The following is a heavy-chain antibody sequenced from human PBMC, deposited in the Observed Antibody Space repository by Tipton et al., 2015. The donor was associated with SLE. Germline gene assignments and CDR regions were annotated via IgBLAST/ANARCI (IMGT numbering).Heavy chain of an antibody. CDR1: GFPFSSFN. J-gene: IGHJ4*02. D-gene: IGHD3-10*01. CDR2: IGTSRSSI. V-gene: IGHV3-21*04. Sequence: FLRLSCVASGFPFSSFNMNWVRQSPGKGLEWVSSIGTSRSSIFYADSVKGRFTISRDNARNSLYLQMNRLRVEDTAIYYCAREKMRDTYNPAFDSWGQGTLVTVSS. CDR3: AREKMRDTYNPAFDS.